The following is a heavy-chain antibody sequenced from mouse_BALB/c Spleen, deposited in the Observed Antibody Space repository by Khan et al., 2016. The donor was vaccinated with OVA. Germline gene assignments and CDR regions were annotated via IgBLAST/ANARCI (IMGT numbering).Heavy chain of an antibody. CDR1: GFTFSTYA. V-gene: IGHV5-6*01. Sequence: EVELVESGGDLVKPGGSLKLSCAASGFTFSTYAMSWVRQTPDKRLEWVATINTGGDYIYYPDSVKGRFTISRDNAKNTLYLQMSSLRSEDTAMYYCSRHNYGPFPYWLHWTLLTVSA. CDR3: SRHNYGPFPY. CDR2: INTGGDYI. J-gene: IGHJ3*01. D-gene: IGHD1-1*01.